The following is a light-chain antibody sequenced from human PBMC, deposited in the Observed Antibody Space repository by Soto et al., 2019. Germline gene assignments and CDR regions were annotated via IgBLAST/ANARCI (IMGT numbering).Light chain of an antibody. CDR1: QDIGSW. Sequence: DIQMIQSPSSVSASVGDRVTITCRASQDIGSWLAWYQQKPGKAPDLLIYGASSLQSGVPSRFYGSGSGTDFTLTISSLQPEDFATYYCQQGGSFPITFGQGTRLEIK. V-gene: IGKV1-12*01. CDR2: GAS. J-gene: IGKJ5*01. CDR3: QQGGSFPIT.